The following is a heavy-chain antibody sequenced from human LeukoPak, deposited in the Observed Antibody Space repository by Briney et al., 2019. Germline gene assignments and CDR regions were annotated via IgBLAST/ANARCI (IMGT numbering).Heavy chain of an antibody. V-gene: IGHV3-23*01. CDR1: GFTFSSYA. CDR2: ISGSGGST. Sequence: GGSLRLSCAASGFTFSSYAMSWVRQAPGEGLEWVSSISGSGGSTYYADSVKGRFTISRDNSKNTLYLQMNSLRAEDTAVYYCAKIGAGDYYGSGSLPIDYWGQGTLVTVSS. D-gene: IGHD3-10*01. J-gene: IGHJ4*02. CDR3: AKIGAGDYYGSGSLPIDY.